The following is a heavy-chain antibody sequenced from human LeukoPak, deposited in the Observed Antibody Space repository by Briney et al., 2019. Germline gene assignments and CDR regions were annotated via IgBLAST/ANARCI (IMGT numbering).Heavy chain of an antibody. J-gene: IGHJ4*02. D-gene: IGHD6-19*01. CDR1: GFRFSNYW. Sequence: GESLKISCKGSGFRFSNYWIYWVRQMPGKGLEWMGRIDLSDSYTKYSQSFQGHVTISADRSTSTAFLQWSSLKVSDTAMYYCARRMYSSGWSNFDYWGQGTLVTVSS. CDR2: IDLSDSYT. V-gene: IGHV5-10-1*01. CDR3: ARRMYSSGWSNFDY.